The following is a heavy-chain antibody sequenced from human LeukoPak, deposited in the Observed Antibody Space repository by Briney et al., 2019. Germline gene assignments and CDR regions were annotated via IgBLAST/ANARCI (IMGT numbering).Heavy chain of an antibody. J-gene: IGHJ4*02. Sequence: GGSLRLSCAASGFTFSTNAMHWVRQAPGKGLEWVAVISYDGSAKYYADSVKGRFTISRDNPKNTLYLQMNSLRPEDTAVYYCARGDRSSPTYYYGSGSHTNDYWGQGTLVTVSS. CDR3: ARGDRSSPTYYYGSGSHTNDY. CDR2: ISYDGSAK. CDR1: GFTFSTNA. V-gene: IGHV3-30*04. D-gene: IGHD3-10*01.